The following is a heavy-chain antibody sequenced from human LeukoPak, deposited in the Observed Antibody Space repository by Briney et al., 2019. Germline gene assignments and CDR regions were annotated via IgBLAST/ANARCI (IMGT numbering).Heavy chain of an antibody. CDR1: GFTFSSYA. J-gene: IGHJ4*02. Sequence: GGSLRLSCAASGFTFSSYAMHWVRQAPGKGLEWVAVISYDGSNKYYADSVKGRFTISRDNSKNTLYLQMNSLRAEDTAVYYCERDLRLQGIAAAPPGYWGQGTLVTVPS. D-gene: IGHD6-13*01. V-gene: IGHV3-30-3*01. CDR2: ISYDGSNK. CDR3: ERDLRLQGIAAAPPGY.